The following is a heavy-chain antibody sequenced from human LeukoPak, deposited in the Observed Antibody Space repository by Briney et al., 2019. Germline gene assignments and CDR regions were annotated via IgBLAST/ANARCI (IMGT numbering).Heavy chain of an antibody. CDR2: ISSSGSTI. J-gene: IGHJ6*02. CDR3: ARDRAYYYGSGSYSYYYYGMDV. D-gene: IGHD3-10*01. CDR1: GFTFSSYE. V-gene: IGHV3-48*03. Sequence: PGGSLRLSCAASGFTFSSYEMNWVRQAPGKGLEWVSYISSSGSTIYYADSVKGRFTISRGNAKNSLYLQMNSLRAEDTAVYYCARDRAYYYGSGSYSYYYYGMDVWGQGTTVTVSS.